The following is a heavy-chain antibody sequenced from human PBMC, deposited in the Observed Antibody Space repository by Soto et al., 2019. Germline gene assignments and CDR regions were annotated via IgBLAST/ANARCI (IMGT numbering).Heavy chain of an antibody. D-gene: IGHD2-21*02. CDR1: GYTFTSYD. V-gene: IGHV1-8*01. Sequence: GASVKVSCKASGYTFTSYDINWVRQATGQGLEWMGWMNPNSGNTGYAQKFQGRVTMTRNTSISTAYMELSSLRSEDTAVYYCARADGVTPTGLYYYYGMDVWGQGTTVTVSS. CDR3: ARADGVTPTGLYYYYGMDV. CDR2: MNPNSGNT. J-gene: IGHJ6*02.